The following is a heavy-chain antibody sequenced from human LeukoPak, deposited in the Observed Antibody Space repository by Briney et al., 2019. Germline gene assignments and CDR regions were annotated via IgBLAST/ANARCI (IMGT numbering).Heavy chain of an antibody. J-gene: IGHJ4*02. D-gene: IGHD5-12*01. Sequence: GGSLRLSCAASGFTFSDYSMNWVRQAPGKGLEWISYIGIDSGNTNYADSVKGRFTISGDKAKNSLYLQMNSLRVDDTAVYYCARRGANSGHTFDYWGQGTLVSVSS. V-gene: IGHV3-48*01. CDR3: ARRGANSGHTFDY. CDR2: IGIDSGNT. CDR1: GFTFSDYS.